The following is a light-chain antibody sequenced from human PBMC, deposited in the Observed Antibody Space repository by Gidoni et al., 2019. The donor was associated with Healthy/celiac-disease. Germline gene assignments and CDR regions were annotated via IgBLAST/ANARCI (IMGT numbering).Light chain of an antibody. CDR3: QQFNSFPFT. V-gene: IGKV1-13*02. CDR1: QGVSSA. CDR2: DAS. Sequence: AIQLTQSPSSLSASVGDRVTITCRASQGVSSALAWYQQKPGKAPKLLIYDASSLESGVPSRFSGSGSGTDFTLTISSLQPEDFATYYCQQFNSFPFTFGPGTKVDIK. J-gene: IGKJ3*01.